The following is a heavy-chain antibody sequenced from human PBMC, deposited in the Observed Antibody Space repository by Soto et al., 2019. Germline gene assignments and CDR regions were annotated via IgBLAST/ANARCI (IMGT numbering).Heavy chain of an antibody. CDR2: INAGNGDI. Sequence: ASVKVSCKASGYTFTSYTIHWVRQAPGQRLEWMGWINAGNGDIKYSQKFQGRVTITRDTSASTAYMELSSLRSEDTAVYYCSRGFEAFRFWYFDLWGRGTLVTVSS. CDR1: GYTFTSYT. V-gene: IGHV1-3*01. J-gene: IGHJ2*01. CDR3: SRGFEAFRFWYFDL.